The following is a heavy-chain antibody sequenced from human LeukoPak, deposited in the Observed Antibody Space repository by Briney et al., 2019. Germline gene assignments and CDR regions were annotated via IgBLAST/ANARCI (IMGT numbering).Heavy chain of an antibody. J-gene: IGHJ5*01. CDR3: ATHPYGDQSGFANW. D-gene: IGHD3-10*01. CDR1: GYSLISYC. CDR2: IHPGDSDT. V-gene: IGHV5-51*01. Sequence: GESLIRSSKGSGYSLISYCIVWVRQMPGKDLEYMGIIHPGDSDTRYSPSFLSQVTISVDRSISTAYIQWSRLKASDTAMYYRATHPYGDQSGFANW.